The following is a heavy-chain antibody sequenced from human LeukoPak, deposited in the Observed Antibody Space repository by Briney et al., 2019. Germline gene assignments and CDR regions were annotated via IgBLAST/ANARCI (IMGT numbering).Heavy chain of an antibody. Sequence: SQTLSLTCAISGDSVSSNSATWNWIRQSPSRGLEWLGRTYYTSTWYNDYAVSVKSRISINADTSKNQLFLHLNSVTPEDTAVYFCARGKIGAAGTFVYWGQGTLVTVSS. D-gene: IGHD6-13*01. CDR1: GDSVSSNSAT. CDR2: TYYTSTWYN. V-gene: IGHV6-1*01. J-gene: IGHJ4*02. CDR3: ARGKIGAAGTFVY.